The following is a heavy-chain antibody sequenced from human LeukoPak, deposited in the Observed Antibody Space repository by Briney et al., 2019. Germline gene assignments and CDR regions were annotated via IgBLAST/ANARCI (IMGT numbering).Heavy chain of an antibody. CDR3: ARDEWPTYYYYGMDV. D-gene: IGHD3-3*01. CDR1: GGTFSSYA. CDR2: ISAYNGNT. J-gene: IGHJ6*02. Sequence: GASVKVSCKASGGTFSSYAISWVRQAPGQGLEWMGWISAYNGNTNYAQKLQGRVTMTTDTSTSTAYMELRSLRSDDTAVYYCARDEWPTYYYYGMDVWGQGTTVTVSS. V-gene: IGHV1-18*01.